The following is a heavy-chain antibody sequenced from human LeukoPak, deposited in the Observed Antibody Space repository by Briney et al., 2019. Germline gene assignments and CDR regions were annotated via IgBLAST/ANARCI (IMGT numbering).Heavy chain of an antibody. D-gene: IGHD3-3*01. CDR2: ISAYNGNT. Sequence: ASVKVSCKASGYTFTSYGISWVRQAPGQGLEWMGWISAYNGNTNYAQKLQGRVTITADKSTSTAYMELSSLRSEDTAVYYCARGAEYYDFWSGYDYWGQGTLFTVP. CDR3: ARGAEYYDFWSGYDY. CDR1: GYTFTSYG. J-gene: IGHJ4*02. V-gene: IGHV1-18*01.